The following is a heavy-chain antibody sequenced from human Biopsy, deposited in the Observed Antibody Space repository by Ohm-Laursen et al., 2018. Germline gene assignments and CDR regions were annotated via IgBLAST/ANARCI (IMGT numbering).Heavy chain of an antibody. D-gene: IGHD3-3*01. J-gene: IGHJ3*01. CDR2: IYTIGDT. CDR1: GASMTGYF. Sequence: SETLSLTCTVSGASMTGYFWTWVRQPAGKGLEWIGHIYTIGDTTYNPSLGSRVTMSLDTSKNQFPLKMTALTAADTAVYFCAREDEGLLRALDLWGQGTMVTVSS. CDR3: AREDEGLLRALDL. V-gene: IGHV4-4*07.